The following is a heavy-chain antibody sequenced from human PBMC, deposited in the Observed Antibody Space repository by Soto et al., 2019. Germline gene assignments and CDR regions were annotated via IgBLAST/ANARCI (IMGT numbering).Heavy chain of an antibody. V-gene: IGHV4-59*01. J-gene: IGHJ6*03. CDR2: IYYSGST. CDR1: GGSISSYY. CDR3: ARDHSGSDPYYMDV. Sequence: NPSETLSLTCTVSGGSISSYYWSWIRQPPGKGLEWIGYIYYSGSTNYNPSLKSRVTISVDTSKNQFSLKLSSVTAADTAVYYCARDHSGSDPYYMDVWGKGTTVTVSS. D-gene: IGHD5-12*01.